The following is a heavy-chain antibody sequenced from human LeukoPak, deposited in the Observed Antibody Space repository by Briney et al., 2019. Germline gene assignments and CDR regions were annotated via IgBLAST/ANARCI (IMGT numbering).Heavy chain of an antibody. V-gene: IGHV3-66*01. CDR3: VRDRFYDCSGYYDH. D-gene: IGHD3-9*01. Sequence: GGSLRLSSAVSGFTVASNYMSWVRQAPGKGLEWVSVIYAGGTTNYADSVRARFTISRDNSANTLYLQMDNLRVEDTAVYYCVRDRFYDCSGYYDHWGQGTRVTVSS. CDR2: IYAGGTT. J-gene: IGHJ4*02. CDR1: GFTVASNY.